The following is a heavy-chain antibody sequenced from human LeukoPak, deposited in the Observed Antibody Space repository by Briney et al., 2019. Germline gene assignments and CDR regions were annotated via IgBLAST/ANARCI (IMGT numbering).Heavy chain of an antibody. Sequence: SETLSLTCTVSGGSISSSSYYWGWIRQPPGKGLEWIGSIYYSGSTYYNPSLKSRVTISVDTSKNQFSLKLSSVTAADTAVYYCARLSALISWPAYYYYYYYMDVWGKGTTVTVSS. J-gene: IGHJ6*03. V-gene: IGHV4-39*01. CDR1: GGSISSSSYY. CDR3: ARLSALISWPAYYYYYYYMDV. D-gene: IGHD3-3*02. CDR2: IYYSGST.